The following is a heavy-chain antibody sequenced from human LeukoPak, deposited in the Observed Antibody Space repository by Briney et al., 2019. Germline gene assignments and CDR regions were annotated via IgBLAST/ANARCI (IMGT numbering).Heavy chain of an antibody. CDR2: IYSGGST. CDR3: ARDHTAMAVE. D-gene: IGHD5-18*01. CDR1: GFTFSSYA. J-gene: IGHJ4*02. Sequence: GGSLRLSCAASGFTFSSYAMSWVRQAPGKGLEWVSVIYSGGSTYYADSVKGRFTISRDNSKNTLYLQMNSLGAEDTAVYYCARDHTAMAVEWGQGTLVTVSS. V-gene: IGHV3-53*01.